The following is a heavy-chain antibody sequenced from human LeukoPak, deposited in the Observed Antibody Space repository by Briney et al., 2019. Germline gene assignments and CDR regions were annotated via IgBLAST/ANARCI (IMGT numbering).Heavy chain of an antibody. CDR2: IYSNGGSR. CDR3: VVQGWVFRAPTQYYFDY. CDR1: GFTFSSYA. D-gene: IGHD1-1*01. V-gene: IGHV3-64D*06. J-gene: IGHJ4*02. Sequence: GGSLRLSCSASGFTFSSYAMHWVRQAPGKGLEYVSAIYSNGGSRYYADSVKGRFTISRDNSKNTLYLQMSSLRAEDTAVYYCVVQGWVFRAPTQYYFDYWGQGTLVTVSS.